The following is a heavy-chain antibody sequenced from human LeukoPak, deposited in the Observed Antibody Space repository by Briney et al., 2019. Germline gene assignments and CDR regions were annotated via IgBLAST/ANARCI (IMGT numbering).Heavy chain of an antibody. CDR1: GFTFTKYW. J-gene: IGHJ4*02. V-gene: IGHV3-7*01. Sequence: GGSLRLSCTTSGFTFTKYWMNWIRQSPGKGLEWVANIKQDGSAKYYDDAVRGRFTISRDNAKNSVFLEMNSLRGEDTAIYYCTRGLVVWGQGALVTVSS. D-gene: IGHD2-2*01. CDR2: IKQDGSAK. CDR3: TRGLVV.